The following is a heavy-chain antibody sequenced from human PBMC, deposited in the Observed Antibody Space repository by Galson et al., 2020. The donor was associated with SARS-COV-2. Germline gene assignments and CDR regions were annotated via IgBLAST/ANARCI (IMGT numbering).Heavy chain of an antibody. CDR1: GFTFSSYS. CDR3: ARFGRYDSSGYDYYYYGMDV. J-gene: IGHJ6*02. CDR2: ISSSSSYI. V-gene: IGHV3-21*01. D-gene: IGHD3-22*01. Sequence: GGSLRLSCAASGFTFSSYSMNWVRQAPGKGLEWVSSISSSSSYIYYADSLKGRFTISRDNAKNSLYLQMNSLRAEDTAVYYCARFGRYDSSGYDYYYYGMDVWGQGTTVTVSS.